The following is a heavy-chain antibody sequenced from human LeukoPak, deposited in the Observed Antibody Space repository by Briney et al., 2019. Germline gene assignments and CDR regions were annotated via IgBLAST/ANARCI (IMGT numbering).Heavy chain of an antibody. J-gene: IGHJ3*02. V-gene: IGHV3-7*01. CDR1: GFTFSSYW. D-gene: IGHD1-26*01. Sequence: GGSLRLSCAASGFTFSSYWMSWVRQGPGKGLEWVANIKQDGSEKYYVDSVKGRFTISRDNAKNSLYLQMNSLRAEDTAVYYCARSLGGSYYDAFDIWGQGTMVTVSS. CDR3: ARSLGGSYYDAFDI. CDR2: IKQDGSEK.